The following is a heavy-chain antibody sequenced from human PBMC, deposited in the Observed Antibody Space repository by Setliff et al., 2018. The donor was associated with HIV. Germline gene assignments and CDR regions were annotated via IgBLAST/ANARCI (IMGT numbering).Heavy chain of an antibody. CDR2: SDYNGRT. J-gene: IGHJ4*02. CDR3: AAATTLDY. Sequence: SETLSLTCTVSGDSISRSSYYWGWIRQQPGKGLEWIGYSDYNGRTYYNPSLKSRVTISLDTSKNQFFLRLSSVTAADTAVYYCAAATTLDYWGQGTLVTVSS. V-gene: IGHV4-61*05. CDR1: GDSISRSSYY. D-gene: IGHD6-13*01.